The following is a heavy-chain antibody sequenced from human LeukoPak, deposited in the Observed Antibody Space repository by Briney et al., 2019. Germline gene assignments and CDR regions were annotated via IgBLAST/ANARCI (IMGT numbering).Heavy chain of an antibody. Sequence: GGSLRLSCAASGFTFSSYAMHWVRQAPGKGLEWVAVISYDGSNKYYADPVKGRFTISRDNSKNTLYLQMNSLRAEDTAVYYCAKGRSGIAAAGLNYWGQGTLVTVSS. CDR2: ISYDGSNK. CDR3: AKGRSGIAAAGLNY. J-gene: IGHJ4*02. CDR1: GFTFSSYA. V-gene: IGHV3-30-3*01. D-gene: IGHD6-13*01.